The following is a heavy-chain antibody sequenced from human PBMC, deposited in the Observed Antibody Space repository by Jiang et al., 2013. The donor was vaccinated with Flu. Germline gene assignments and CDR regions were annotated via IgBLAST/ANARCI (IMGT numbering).Heavy chain of an antibody. CDR1: GGSFSGYY. D-gene: IGHD1-7*01. V-gene: IGHV4-34*01. CDR3: ARMRWNYEDDY. J-gene: IGHJ4*02. CDR2: INHSGST. Sequence: SLTCAVYGGSFSGYYWSWIRQPPGKGLEWIGEINHSGSTNYNPSLKSRVTISVDTSKNQFSLKLSSVTAADTAVYYCARMRWNYEDDYWGQGTLVTVSS.